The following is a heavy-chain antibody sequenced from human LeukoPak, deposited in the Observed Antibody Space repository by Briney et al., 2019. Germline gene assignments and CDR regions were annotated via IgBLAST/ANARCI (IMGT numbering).Heavy chain of an antibody. D-gene: IGHD2-15*01. J-gene: IGHJ4*02. CDR3: ATDYCSGGSCYWKGYNLDY. V-gene: IGHV1-8*01. Sequence: ASVKVSCKASGYTFTSYDINWVRQATGQGLEWMGWMNPNSGNTGYAQKFQGRVTMTRNTSISTAYMELSSLRSEDTAVYYCATDYCSGGSCYWKGYNLDYWGQGTLVTVSS. CDR1: GYTFTSYD. CDR2: MNPNSGNT.